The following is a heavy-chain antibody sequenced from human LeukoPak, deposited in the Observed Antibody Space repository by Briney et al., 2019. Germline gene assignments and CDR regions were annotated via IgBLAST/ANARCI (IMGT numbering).Heavy chain of an antibody. Sequence: SQTLSLTCAVSDVSISSGGYSWTWIRQPPGKGLESIGYMYNTGETYYNPSLKSRVAMFIDTSKNQFSLRLRSVTAADTAIYYCASGRGGSHYTHYWGQGALVTVSS. J-gene: IGHJ4*02. CDR2: MYNTGET. D-gene: IGHD5-12*01. V-gene: IGHV4-30-2*01. CDR3: ASGRGGSHYTHY. CDR1: DVSISSGGYS.